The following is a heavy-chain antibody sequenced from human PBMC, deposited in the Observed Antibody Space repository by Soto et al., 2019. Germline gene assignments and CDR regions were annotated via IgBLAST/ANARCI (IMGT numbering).Heavy chain of an antibody. V-gene: IGHV2-5*01. Sequence: QITLKESGPTLVKPTQTLTLTCTFSGFSLSSTGVSVGWIRQPPGKALEWLALIYWNDDKRYRPSLKSRLTIAKYIFKKQVVLKMHNVDPVDTATYYGVHSYCSCTSCYVGDYWGQGTLVSVSS. CDR3: VHSYCSCTSCYVGDY. CDR2: IYWNDDK. J-gene: IGHJ4*02. CDR1: GFSLSSTGVS. D-gene: IGHD2-2*01.